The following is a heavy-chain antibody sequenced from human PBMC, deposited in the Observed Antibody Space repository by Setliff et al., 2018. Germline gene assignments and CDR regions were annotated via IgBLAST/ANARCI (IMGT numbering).Heavy chain of an antibody. CDR3: ARTGTYRYFDY. CDR1: GASISSGTHY. J-gene: IGHJ4*02. Sequence: NPSETLSLTCTVSGASISSGTHYWAWIRQPPGKGLEWIGRIHYRGTTYSNASLASRLTISVDTAKNQFSLKLTSVTAADTAVYYCARTGTYRYFDYWGQGTRVTVSS. CDR2: IHYRGTT. V-gene: IGHV4-39*01. D-gene: IGHD1-1*01.